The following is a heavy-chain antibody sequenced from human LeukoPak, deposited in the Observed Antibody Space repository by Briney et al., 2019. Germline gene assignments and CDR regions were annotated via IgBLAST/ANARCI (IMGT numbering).Heavy chain of an antibody. CDR1: GFTFSSYG. CDR3: ARPDIVVVPAALDY. J-gene: IGHJ4*02. CDR2: IWYDGSNK. D-gene: IGHD2-2*01. Sequence: GGSLRLSCAASGFTFSSYGMHWVRQAPGKGLEWVAVIWYDGSNKYYADSVKGRFTISRDNSKNTLYLQMNSLRAEDTAVYYCARPDIVVVPAALDYWGQGTLVTVSS. V-gene: IGHV3-33*01.